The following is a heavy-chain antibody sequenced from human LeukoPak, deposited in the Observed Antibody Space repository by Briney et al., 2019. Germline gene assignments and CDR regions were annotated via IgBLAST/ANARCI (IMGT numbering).Heavy chain of an antibody. CDR1: GGSISSYY. J-gene: IGHJ4*02. CDR2: IYTSGST. Sequence: SETLSLTCTASGGSISSYYWSWIRQPPGKGLEWIGYIYTSGSTNYNPSLKSRVTISVDTSKNQFSLKLSSESAADTAVYYCARLSYSSGGDYWGQGTLVTVSS. D-gene: IGHD6-19*01. V-gene: IGHV4-4*09. CDR3: ARLSYSSGGDY.